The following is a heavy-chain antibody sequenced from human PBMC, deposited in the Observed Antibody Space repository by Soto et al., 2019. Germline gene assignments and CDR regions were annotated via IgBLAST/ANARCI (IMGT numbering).Heavy chain of an antibody. J-gene: IGHJ4*02. CDR1: GFAFSNYG. D-gene: IGHD6-13*01. V-gene: IGHV3-30*18. CDR2: LSSDGSNR. CDR3: AKPGAGSSWYFDS. Sequence: QVQLVESGGGVVQPGRTLRLSCAASGFAFSNYGMHWVRQAPDKGLEWVAVLSSDGSNRYYAESVKGRFSISRDNSKNTLYLQTTSLRAEDTAVYYCAKPGAGSSWYFDSWGQGTLVTVSS.